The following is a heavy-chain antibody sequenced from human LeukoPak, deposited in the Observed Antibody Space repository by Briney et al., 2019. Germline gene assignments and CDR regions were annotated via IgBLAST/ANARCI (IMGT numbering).Heavy chain of an antibody. CDR1: GFTFSSYA. J-gene: IGHJ4*02. CDR2: ISDSGDYT. Sequence: GGSLTLSCAGSGFTFSSYAMSWVRQAPGQGLEWVSVISDSGDYTSYADSVRGRSTISRDNSRNTLYLQMISLRPEDTAVYYCAKDTSIGKYCTNGVCSPFDYWGKGTLVTVSS. CDR3: AKDTSIGKYCTNGVCSPFDY. V-gene: IGHV3-23*01. D-gene: IGHD2-8*01.